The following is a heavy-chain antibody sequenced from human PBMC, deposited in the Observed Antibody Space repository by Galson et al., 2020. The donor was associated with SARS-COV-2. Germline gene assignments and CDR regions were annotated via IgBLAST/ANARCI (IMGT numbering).Heavy chain of an antibody. Sequence: ASVKVSCKASGYTFPSYYIHWVRQAPGQGLEWMGIINPSGGGTTYAQKFQGSVTMTRDTSTSTVYMELSSLRSEDTAVYYCARDSQGGNDYNYLLFWGQGTLVTVSS. CDR2: INPSGGGT. J-gene: IGHJ4*02. D-gene: IGHD4-4*01. CDR3: ARDSQGGNDYNYLLF. CDR1: GYTFPSYY. V-gene: IGHV1-46*01.